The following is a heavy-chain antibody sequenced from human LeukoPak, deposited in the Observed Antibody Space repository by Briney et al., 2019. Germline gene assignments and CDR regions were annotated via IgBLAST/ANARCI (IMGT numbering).Heavy chain of an antibody. J-gene: IGHJ4*02. Sequence: ASVKVSCKASGGTFSSYAIRWVRQAPGQGLEWMGWISTYNGNTNYAQRLQGRVTMTTDTSTSTAYMELRSLTADDTAVYYCARVPSGGPFDYWGQGTLVTVSS. CDR3: ARVPSGGPFDY. D-gene: IGHD2-15*01. CDR2: ISTYNGNT. V-gene: IGHV1-18*01. CDR1: GGTFSSYA.